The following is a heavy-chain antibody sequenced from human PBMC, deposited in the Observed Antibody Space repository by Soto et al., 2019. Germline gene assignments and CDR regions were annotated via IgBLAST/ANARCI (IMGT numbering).Heavy chain of an antibody. D-gene: IGHD3-16*01. CDR2: VSATAGTT. Sequence: GGSLRLSCAASGFTFSNYGMSWVRQAPGKGLGWVSLVSATAGTTYYTDSVKGRFTISRDNSRNTVYLQMNSLRADDTAVYYCAKDRLAGGFDYWGQGTLLTVSS. J-gene: IGHJ4*02. CDR1: GFTFSNYG. V-gene: IGHV3-23*01. CDR3: AKDRLAGGFDY.